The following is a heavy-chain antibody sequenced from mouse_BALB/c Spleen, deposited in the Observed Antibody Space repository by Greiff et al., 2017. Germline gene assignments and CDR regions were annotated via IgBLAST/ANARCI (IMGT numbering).Heavy chain of an antibody. Sequence: EVQLVESGGGLVQPGGSRKLSCAASGFTFSSFEMHWVRQAPEKGLEWVAYISSGSSTIYYADTVKGRFTISRDNPKNTLFLQMTSLRSEDTAMYYCARSPTMIMSWFAYWGQGTLVTVSA. D-gene: IGHD2-4*01. V-gene: IGHV5-17*02. CDR1: GFTFSSFE. J-gene: IGHJ3*01. CDR3: ARSPTMIMSWFAY. CDR2: ISSGSSTI.